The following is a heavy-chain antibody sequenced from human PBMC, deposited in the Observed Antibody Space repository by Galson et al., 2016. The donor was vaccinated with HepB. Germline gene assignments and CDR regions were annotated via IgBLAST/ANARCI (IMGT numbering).Heavy chain of an antibody. CDR2: IRSKAYGGTT. Sequence: SLRLSCAASGFTFDDYAMTWFRQAPGQGLEWVGMIRSKAYGGTTEYAAFVKGTFSISRDDSKSIAYLQMNSLKTEETAGYYCTRGGADGKAFDLWGQGTMVSVSS. D-gene: IGHD4-23*01. CDR3: TRGGADGKAFDL. V-gene: IGHV3-49*03. J-gene: IGHJ3*01. CDR1: GFTFDDYA.